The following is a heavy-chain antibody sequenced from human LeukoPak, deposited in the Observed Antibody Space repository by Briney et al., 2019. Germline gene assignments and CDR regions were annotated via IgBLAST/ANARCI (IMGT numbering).Heavy chain of an antibody. CDR2: ISYDGSNK. CDR1: GFTFSSYA. J-gene: IGHJ6*02. V-gene: IGHV3-30-3*01. Sequence: PGGSLRLSCAASGFTFSSYAMHWVRQAPGKGLEWAAVISYDGSNKYYADSVKGRFTISRDNSKNTLYLQMNSLRAEDTAVYYCARDQPYYYGMDVWGQGTTVTVSS. CDR3: ARDQPYYYGMDV.